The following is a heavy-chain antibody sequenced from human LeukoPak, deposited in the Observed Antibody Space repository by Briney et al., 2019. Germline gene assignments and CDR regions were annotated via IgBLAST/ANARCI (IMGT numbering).Heavy chain of an antibody. CDR2: ISSNGGST. D-gene: IGHD2-2*01. V-gene: IGHV3-64*01. J-gene: IGHJ4*02. Sequence: GGSLRLSCAASGFTFGSYAMSWVRQAPGKGLEWVSAISSNGGSTYYANSVKGRFTISRDNSKNTLYLQMGSLRAEDMAVYYCARDAEGDIVVVPAAIDYWGQGTLVTVSS. CDR1: GFTFGSYA. CDR3: ARDAEGDIVVVPAAIDY.